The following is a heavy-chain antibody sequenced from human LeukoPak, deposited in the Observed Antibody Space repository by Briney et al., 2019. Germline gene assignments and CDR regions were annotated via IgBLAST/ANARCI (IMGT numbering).Heavy chain of an antibody. CDR2: IWYDGSNK. Sequence: PGRSLRLSCAVSAFTFSSYGMHCVRQAPGKGLEWVAVIWYDGSNKYYADSVTGRFTISRDNSKNTLYLQMSSLRTEYTAVYYCAKDGGYIRGWYPYYFDYWGQGTLVTVSS. CDR3: AKDGGYIRGWYPYYFDY. D-gene: IGHD6-19*01. V-gene: IGHV3-33*06. CDR1: AFTFSSYG. J-gene: IGHJ4*02.